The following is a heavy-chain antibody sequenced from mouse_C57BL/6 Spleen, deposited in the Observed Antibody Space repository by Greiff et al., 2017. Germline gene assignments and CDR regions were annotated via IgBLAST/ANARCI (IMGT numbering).Heavy chain of an antibody. CDR3: ARAAVVATGYFDY. V-gene: IGHV1-58*01. CDR1: GYTFPSYG. D-gene: IGHD1-1*01. CDR2: VYIGNGYT. Sequence: VQLQQSGAELVRPGSSVKMSCKTSGYTFPSYGINWVKQKPGQGLEWIGYVYIGNGYTEYNEKFKGKATLTSHTSSSTDYMQLISLTSEDSAIYCCARAAVVATGYFDYRGQGTNLTVSS. J-gene: IGHJ2*01.